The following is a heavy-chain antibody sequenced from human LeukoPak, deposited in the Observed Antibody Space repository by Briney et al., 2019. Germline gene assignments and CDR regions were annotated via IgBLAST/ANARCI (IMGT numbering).Heavy chain of an antibody. CDR1: GYSISSDYY. Sequence: PSETLSLTCTVSGYSISSDYYWGWIRQPPGKGLEWIASVSHSGSTYYNPSLKSRVTISVDKSKNQFSLKLNSVTAADTAVYYCARDYCTSTTCPNWFDPWGQGTLVTVSS. CDR3: ARDYCTSTTCPNWFDP. V-gene: IGHV4-38-2*02. CDR2: VSHSGST. J-gene: IGHJ5*02. D-gene: IGHD2-2*01.